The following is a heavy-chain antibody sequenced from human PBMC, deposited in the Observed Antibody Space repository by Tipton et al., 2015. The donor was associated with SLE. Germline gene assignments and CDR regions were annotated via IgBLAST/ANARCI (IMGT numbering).Heavy chain of an antibody. CDR3: ARAPDYDSSGRYDY. CDR2: INHSGST. D-gene: IGHD3-22*01. J-gene: IGHJ4*02. Sequence: TLSLTCAVYGGSFSGYYWSWIRQPPGEGLEWIGEINHSGSTNYNPSLKSRVTISVDTSKNQFSLKLRSVTAADTAVYYCARAPDYDSSGRYDYWGQGTLVTVSS. CDR1: GGSFSGYY. V-gene: IGHV4-34*01.